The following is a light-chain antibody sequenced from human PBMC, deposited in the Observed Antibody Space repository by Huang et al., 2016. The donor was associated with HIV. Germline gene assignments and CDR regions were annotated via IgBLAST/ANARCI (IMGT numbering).Light chain of an antibody. V-gene: IGKV1-33*01. CDR1: QDIARF. CDR3: QQYDGLPPWT. J-gene: IGKJ1*01. CDR2: EAA. Sequence: DIQMTQSPSSLSASIGDKVTITCQATQDIARFLNWYQQKPGQAPKLLISEAATLQTGVPSRCSGSGSGTDFSFTISSLQPEDIATYYCQQYDGLPPWTFGQGTKVEIQ.